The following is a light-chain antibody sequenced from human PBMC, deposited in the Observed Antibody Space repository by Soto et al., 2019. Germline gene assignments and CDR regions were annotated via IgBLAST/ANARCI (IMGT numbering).Light chain of an antibody. V-gene: IGLV1-40*01. CDR1: SSNIGAGYD. J-gene: IGLJ2*01. CDR2: VNI. CDR3: QSYDSSLSVV. Sequence: QSVLTQPPSVSGAPGQRVTISCTGSSSNIGAGYDVHWYQQLPGTAPKLLIYVNINRPSGVPDRFSGSKSGTSASLAITGLQAEDEADYYCQSYDSSLSVVFGGWTKLTVL.